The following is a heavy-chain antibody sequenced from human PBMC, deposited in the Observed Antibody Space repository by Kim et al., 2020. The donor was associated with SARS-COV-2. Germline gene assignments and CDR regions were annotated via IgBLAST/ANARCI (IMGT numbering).Heavy chain of an antibody. CDR2: SSSYI. D-gene: IGHD3-16*01. V-gene: IGHV3-21*01. Sequence: SSSYIYYADSVKGRFTISRDNAKNSLYLQMNSLRAEDTAVYYCARAGDTGWGQGTLVTVSS. J-gene: IGHJ4*02. CDR3: ARAGDTG.